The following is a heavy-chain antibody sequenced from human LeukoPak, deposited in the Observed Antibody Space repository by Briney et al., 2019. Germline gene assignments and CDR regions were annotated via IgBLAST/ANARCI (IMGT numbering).Heavy chain of an antibody. Sequence: GGSLRLSCAASGLTFSWNGMHWVRQAPGKGLEWLAFIQYDGSSKYYADSVKGRFTISRDNSKNTLYLQMNTLRVDDTAVYYCARGANYYDSSGLIFDYWGQGTLVTVSS. CDR1: GLTFSWNG. D-gene: IGHD3-22*01. J-gene: IGHJ4*02. V-gene: IGHV3-30*02. CDR2: IQYDGSSK. CDR3: ARGANYYDSSGLIFDY.